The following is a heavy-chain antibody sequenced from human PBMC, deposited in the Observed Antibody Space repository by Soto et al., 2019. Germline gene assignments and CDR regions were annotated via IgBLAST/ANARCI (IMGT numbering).Heavy chain of an antibody. Sequence: SETLSLTCTVSGGSISSYYWSWIRQPPGKGLEWIGYIYYSGSTNYNPSLKSRVTISVDTSKNQFSLKLSSVTAADTAVYYCARQYGDYLDYWGQGTLVTVSS. CDR2: IYYSGST. CDR1: GGSISSYY. V-gene: IGHV4-59*01. D-gene: IGHD4-17*01. CDR3: ARQYGDYLDY. J-gene: IGHJ4*02.